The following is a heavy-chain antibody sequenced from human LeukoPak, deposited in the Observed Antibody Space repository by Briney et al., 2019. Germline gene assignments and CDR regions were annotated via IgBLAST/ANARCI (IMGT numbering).Heavy chain of an antibody. CDR3: AKDYCGGDCYSGWCFDL. CDR2: ISYNSDTI. V-gene: IGHV3-9*01. Sequence: PGGSLRLSCAASGFTFDDYAMHWVRQAPGKGLEWVSGISYNSDTIAYADSVKGRFTISRDNAKNSLYLQMNSLRAEDTALYYCAKDYCGGDCYSGWCFDLWGRGTLVTVSS. CDR1: GFTFDDYA. D-gene: IGHD2-21*02. J-gene: IGHJ2*01.